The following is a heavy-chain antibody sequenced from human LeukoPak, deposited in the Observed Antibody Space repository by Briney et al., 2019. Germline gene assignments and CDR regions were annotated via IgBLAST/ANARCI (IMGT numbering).Heavy chain of an antibody. J-gene: IGHJ4*02. D-gene: IGHD3-10*01. V-gene: IGHV3-7*01. CDR2: IKQDGNEK. CDR3: ARVSSYGSGSYYNPWIDY. Sequence: SGGSLRLSCAASGFTFSTYWMSWVRQAPGKGLEWVANIKQDGNEKYYVDSVKGRFTIPRDNAKNSLYLQMNSLRAEDTAVYYCARVSSYGSGSYYNPWIDYWGQGTLVTVSS. CDR1: GFTFSTYW.